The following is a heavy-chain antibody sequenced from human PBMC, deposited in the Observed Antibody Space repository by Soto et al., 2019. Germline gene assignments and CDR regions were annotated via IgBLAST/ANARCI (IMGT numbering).Heavy chain of an antibody. V-gene: IGHV1-18*01. D-gene: IGHD3-22*01. CDR3: ARDPSNSSGYYQFFDS. Sequence: GASVKVSCKASGYTFTNHGISWVRQAPGQGLEWMGWISAYNGDTKYAQKFQGRVTMTTDTSTSTAYMELRSLRSDDTAMYYCARDPSNSSGYYQFFDSWGQGSLVTVSS. J-gene: IGHJ4*02. CDR2: ISAYNGDT. CDR1: GYTFTNHG.